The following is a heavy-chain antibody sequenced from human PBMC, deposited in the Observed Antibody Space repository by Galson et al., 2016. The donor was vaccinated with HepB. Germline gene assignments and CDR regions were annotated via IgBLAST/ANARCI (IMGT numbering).Heavy chain of an antibody. D-gene: IGHD3/OR15-3a*01. Sequence: SLRLSCAASGFTFSSYGMHWVRQAPGKGLEWVAVISYDGSNKYYADSVKGRFTISRDNSKNTLFLQMDSLRAEDTAVYYCAKVKDSGTYPYFDYWGQGTLVTVSS. V-gene: IGHV3-30*18. CDR3: AKVKDSGTYPYFDY. CDR2: ISYDGSNK. J-gene: IGHJ4*02. CDR1: GFTFSSYG.